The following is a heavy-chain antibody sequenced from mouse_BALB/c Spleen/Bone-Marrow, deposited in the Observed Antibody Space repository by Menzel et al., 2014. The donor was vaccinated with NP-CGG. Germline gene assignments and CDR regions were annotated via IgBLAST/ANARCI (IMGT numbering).Heavy chain of an antibody. D-gene: IGHD2-4*01. CDR3: ARDYDYDGGFAY. J-gene: IGHJ3*01. V-gene: IGHV1-4*02. Sequence: VQLQQSAAELARPGASVKMSCKASGYTFTSYTMHWVKQRPGQGLEWIGYINPSSGYTEYNQKFKDKTTLTADKSSSTAYMQLSSLTSEDSAVYYCARDYDYDGGFAYWDQGTLVTVSA. CDR1: GYTFTSYT. CDR2: INPSSGYT.